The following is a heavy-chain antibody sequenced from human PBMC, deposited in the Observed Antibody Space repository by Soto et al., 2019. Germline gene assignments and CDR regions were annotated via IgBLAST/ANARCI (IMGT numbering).Heavy chain of an antibody. V-gene: IGHV3-33*01. D-gene: IGHD2-15*01. CDR2: IWSDGNRK. CDR1: GFTLSDYG. J-gene: IGHJ3*01. CDR3: VRGGKTAGGFDV. Sequence: QVQLVESGGGAVQPGRSLRLSCAASGFTLSDYGLHWVRQAPDKGLEWVAVIWSDGNRKYYADSVKGRITISRDNPDNTLFLEMNSRTADDTAVYYCVRGGKTAGGFDVWGQGTMVTVSS.